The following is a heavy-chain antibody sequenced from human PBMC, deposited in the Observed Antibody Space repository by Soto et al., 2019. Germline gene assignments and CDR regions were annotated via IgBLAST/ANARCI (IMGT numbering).Heavy chain of an antibody. V-gene: IGHV1-24*01. Sequence: ASVKVSCKVSGYTLTELSMHWVRQAPGKGLEWMGGFDPEDGETIYAQKFQGRVTMTEDTSIDTDYMDLSSLRSEEKAVYYCAAIPPPRIYDSSLDYWGQGTLVTVSS. CDR3: AAIPPPRIYDSSLDY. CDR2: FDPEDGET. J-gene: IGHJ4*02. CDR1: GYTLTELS. D-gene: IGHD3-22*01.